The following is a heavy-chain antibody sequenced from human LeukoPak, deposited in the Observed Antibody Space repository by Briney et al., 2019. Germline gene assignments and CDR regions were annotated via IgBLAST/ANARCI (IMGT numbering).Heavy chain of an antibody. CDR2: IYYSGST. CDR1: GGSISSYY. CDR3: ARGSSGWYPDIDY. D-gene: IGHD6-19*01. Sequence: SETLSLTCTVYGGSISSYYWSWIRQPPGKGLEWIGYIYYSGSTNYNPSLKSRVTISVDTSKNQFSLKLSSVTAADTAVYYCARGSSGWYPDIDYWGQGTLVTVSS. V-gene: IGHV4-59*01. J-gene: IGHJ4*02.